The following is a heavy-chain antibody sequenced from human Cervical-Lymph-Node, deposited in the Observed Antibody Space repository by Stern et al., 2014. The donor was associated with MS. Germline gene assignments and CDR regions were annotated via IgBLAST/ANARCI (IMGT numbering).Heavy chain of an antibody. J-gene: IGHJ5*02. V-gene: IGHV3-33*01. D-gene: IGHD3-22*01. CDR1: GFTFSNYG. Sequence: VQLLESGGGVVQPGTSLRLSCEASGFTFSNYGMHWVRQAPGKGLEWVAVIWYDGSQRYYADSVKGRFTISRDKSKHTMFLQTNSLRAEDTAVYYCVRDKGYFDSRGYTYSWFDPWGQGTQVTVSS. CDR2: IWYDGSQR. CDR3: VRDKGYFDSRGYTYSWFDP.